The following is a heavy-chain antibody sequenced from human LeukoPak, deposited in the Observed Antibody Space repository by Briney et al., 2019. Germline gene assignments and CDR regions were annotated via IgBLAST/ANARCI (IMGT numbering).Heavy chain of an antibody. CDR3: ARNSALYSYGFYYYYGMDV. V-gene: IGHV3-21*01. D-gene: IGHD5-18*01. Sequence: GGSLRLSCAASGFTFSSYSMNWVRQAPGKGLEWVSSISSSSSYIYYADSAKGRFTISRDNAKNSLYLQMNSLRAEDTAVYYCARNSALYSYGFYYYYGMDVWGQGTTVTVSS. J-gene: IGHJ6*02. CDR2: ISSSSSYI. CDR1: GFTFSSYS.